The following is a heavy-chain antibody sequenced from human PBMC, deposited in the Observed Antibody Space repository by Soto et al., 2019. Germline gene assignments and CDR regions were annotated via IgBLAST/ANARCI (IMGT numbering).Heavy chain of an antibody. J-gene: IGHJ6*02. D-gene: IGHD5-12*01. CDR1: GYSFTSYW. CDR3: ARLSGKPIPSYYYGMDV. V-gene: IGHV5-51*01. Sequence: GESLKISCKGSGYSFTSYWIGWVRQMPGKGLEWMGIIYPGDSDTRYSPSFQGQVTISADKSISTAYLQWSSLKASDTAMYYCARLSGKPIPSYYYGMDVWGQGTTGTVS. CDR2: IYPGDSDT.